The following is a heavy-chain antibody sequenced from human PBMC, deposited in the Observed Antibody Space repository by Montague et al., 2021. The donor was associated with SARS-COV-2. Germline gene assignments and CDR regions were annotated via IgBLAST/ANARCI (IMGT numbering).Heavy chain of an antibody. CDR1: GFTFSSYW. D-gene: IGHD4-23*01. Sequence: SLRLSCAASGFTFSSYWMSWVRQAPGKGLEWVSAIGSAGDTYYPGSVTGRFTISRENAKNSLYLQMNSLRAGDTAVYYCARAGLGGAYYYYYGMDVWGQGTTVTVSS. J-gene: IGHJ6*02. CDR3: ARAGLGGAYYYYYGMDV. V-gene: IGHV3-13*01. CDR2: IGSAGDT.